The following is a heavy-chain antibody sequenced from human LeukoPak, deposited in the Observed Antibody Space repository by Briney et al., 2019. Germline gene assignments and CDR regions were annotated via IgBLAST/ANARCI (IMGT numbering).Heavy chain of an antibody. Sequence: SETLSFTCTVSGGSISSSGYYWGWIRQPPGKGLEWIGSFSYSGNTYYNPSVKSRVIISVDTSKKQVSLKLNSVTAADTAVYYCARGGRVARFDYWGQGTLVTVSS. CDR1: GGSISSSGYY. D-gene: IGHD2-15*01. CDR3: ARGGRVARFDY. CDR2: FSYSGNT. J-gene: IGHJ4*02. V-gene: IGHV4-39*01.